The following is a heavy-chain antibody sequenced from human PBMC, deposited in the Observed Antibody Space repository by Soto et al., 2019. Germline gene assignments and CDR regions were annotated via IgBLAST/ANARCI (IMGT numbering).Heavy chain of an antibody. CDR1: GGSISSSNW. CDR3: ARDLTRITMIDYGMDV. J-gene: IGHJ6*02. CDR2: IYHSGST. V-gene: IGHV4-4*02. Sequence: SETLSLTCAVSGGSISSSNWWSWVRQPPGKGLEWIGEIYHSGSTNYNPSLKSRVTISVDKSKNQFSLKLSSVTAADTAVYYCARDLTRITMIDYGMDVWGQGTTVTVSS. D-gene: IGHD3-22*01.